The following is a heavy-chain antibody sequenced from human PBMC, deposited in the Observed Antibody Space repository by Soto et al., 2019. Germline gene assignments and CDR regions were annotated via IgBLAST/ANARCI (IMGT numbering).Heavy chain of an antibody. J-gene: IGHJ6*02. Sequence: GGSLRLSCAASGFTFSSYAMHWVRQAPGKGLEYVSGITSNGGNTDYASSVKGRFTISRDNSKNTLYLQMGCLRAEDMAVYYCARRIPFGYGMDVWGQGTTVTVSS. CDR3: ARRIPFGYGMDV. D-gene: IGHD2-21*01. CDR2: ITSNGGNT. V-gene: IGHV3-64*01. CDR1: GFTFSSYA.